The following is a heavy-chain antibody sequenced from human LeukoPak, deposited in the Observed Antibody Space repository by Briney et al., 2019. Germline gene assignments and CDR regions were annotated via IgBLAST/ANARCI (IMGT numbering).Heavy chain of an antibody. CDR3: ARGYSPYLKTTGNDY. D-gene: IGHD1-1*01. V-gene: IGHV3-7*04. CDR2: IKQDGSEQ. J-gene: IGHJ4*02. Sequence: GGSLRLSCAAYGFIFRNYWMNWVRQAPGKGLEWVANIKQDGSEQYYGDSVKGRFTISRDNAKNSLYLQMNSLRAEDTAVYYCARGYSPYLKTTGNDYWGQGTLVTVSS. CDR1: GFIFRNYW.